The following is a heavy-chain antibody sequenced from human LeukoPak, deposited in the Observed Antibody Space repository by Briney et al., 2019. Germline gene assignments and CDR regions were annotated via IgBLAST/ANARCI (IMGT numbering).Heavy chain of an antibody. CDR3: VRGGGRSWFDY. CDR2: ISPNTGDT. CDR1: GYTFTTNN. V-gene: IGHV1-2*02. J-gene: IGHJ4*02. D-gene: IGHD3-16*01. Sequence: GASVKVSCKASGYTFTTNNIHWVRQAPGQGLEWMAWISPNTGDTKYAQNFQGRVSVTRDMSISTAYMELSSLRSDDTAVYYCVRGGGRSWFDYWGQGTLVTVSS.